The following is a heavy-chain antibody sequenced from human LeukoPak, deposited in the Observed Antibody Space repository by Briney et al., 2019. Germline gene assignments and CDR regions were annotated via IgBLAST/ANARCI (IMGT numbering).Heavy chain of an antibody. CDR3: ARDSSGYLYNWFDP. V-gene: IGHV5-51*01. Sequence: GESLKISCKGSGYSFTNYWIAWVRQMPGKGLERMGSIYPGDSDTIYSPSFQGQVTMSADKSISTAYLQWSSLKASDTAMYYCARDSSGYLYNWFDPWGQGTLVTVSS. CDR2: IYPGDSDT. J-gene: IGHJ5*02. CDR1: GYSFTNYW. D-gene: IGHD3-22*01.